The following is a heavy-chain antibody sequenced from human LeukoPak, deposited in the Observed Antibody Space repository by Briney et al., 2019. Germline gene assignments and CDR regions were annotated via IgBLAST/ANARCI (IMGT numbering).Heavy chain of an antibody. J-gene: IGHJ4*02. Sequence: ASVKASCKASGYTFTGYYMHWVRQAPGQGLEWMGWINPNSGGTNYAQKFPGRVTMTRDTSISTAYMEQSRLRPDDTAVYYCARTKLRGDWLLLYWGQGTLVTVSS. CDR3: ARTKLRGDWLLLY. CDR2: INPNSGGT. V-gene: IGHV1-2*02. D-gene: IGHD3/OR15-3a*01. CDR1: GYTFTGYY.